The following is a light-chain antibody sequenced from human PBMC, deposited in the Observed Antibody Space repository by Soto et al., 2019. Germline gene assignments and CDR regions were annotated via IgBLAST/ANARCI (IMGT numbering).Light chain of an antibody. V-gene: IGLV2-18*02. CDR1: SSDVGTYNR. CDR2: EVT. J-gene: IGLJ2*01. Sequence: QSALTQPPSVSGSPGQSVTISCTGNSSDVGTYNRVSWYQQSPGTGPKLMIYEVTNRPSGVPDRFSGSKSGNTASLTISGLQADDEADYYCSSYTTRSTFVIFGGGTKLTVL. CDR3: SSYTTRSTFVI.